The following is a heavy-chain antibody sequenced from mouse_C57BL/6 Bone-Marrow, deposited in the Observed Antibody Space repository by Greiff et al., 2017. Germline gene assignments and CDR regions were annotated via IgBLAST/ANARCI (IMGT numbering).Heavy chain of an antibody. Sequence: EVQVVESEGGLVQPGSSMKLSCTASGFTFSDYYMAWVRQVPEKGLEWVANINYDGSSTYYLDSLKSRFIISRANAKNILYLQMSSLKSEATATYYCARYSNLPWYFDVWGTGTTVTVSS. J-gene: IGHJ1*03. D-gene: IGHD2-5*01. V-gene: IGHV5-16*01. CDR3: ARYSNLPWYFDV. CDR1: GFTFSDYY. CDR2: INYDGSST.